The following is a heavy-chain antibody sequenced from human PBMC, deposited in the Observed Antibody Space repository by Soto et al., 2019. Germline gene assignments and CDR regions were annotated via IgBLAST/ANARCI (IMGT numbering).Heavy chain of an antibody. CDR1: GFTFSSYA. CDR2: ITFRGDNT. D-gene: IGHD1-1*01. V-gene: IGHV3-23*01. J-gene: IGHJ4*02. Sequence: EVQLLESGGGLVPPGGSLRLSCAASGFTFSSYAMSWVRQAPGKGLEWLAGITFRGDNTYYADSVKGRFTLSRDNSRNRLDLQMNSLKVEDTALYYCAKLGTMRVFDNWGQGTLLTVSS. CDR3: AKLGTMRVFDN.